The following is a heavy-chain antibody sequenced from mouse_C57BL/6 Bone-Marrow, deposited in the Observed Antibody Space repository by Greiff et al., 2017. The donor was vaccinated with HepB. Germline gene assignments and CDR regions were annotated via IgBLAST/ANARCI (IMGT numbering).Heavy chain of an antibody. Sequence: EVQVVESGPGLVKPSQSLSLTCTVTGYSITSGYDWHWIRHFPGTKLEWRSYIRYSGSTNYNPSLNSRISITHDTSKNHFFLKLNSMTTEDTATYYCARGDDGPHYYAMDYWGQGTSVTVSS. D-gene: IGHD2-12*01. J-gene: IGHJ4*01. V-gene: IGHV3-1*01. CDR1: GYSITSGYD. CDR3: ARGDDGPHYYAMDY. CDR2: IRYSGST.